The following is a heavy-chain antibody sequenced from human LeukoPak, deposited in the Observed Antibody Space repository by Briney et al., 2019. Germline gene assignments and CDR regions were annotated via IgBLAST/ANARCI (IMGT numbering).Heavy chain of an antibody. V-gene: IGHV3-30-3*01. J-gene: IGHJ4*02. D-gene: IGHD3-3*01. CDR2: ISYDGSNK. CDR1: GFPFSRYA. Sequence: GGSLRLSCAASGFPFSRYAMHWVRQAPGNGLEGVAVISYDGSNKYYADSVKGRFTISRDNSKNTLYLQMNSLRAEDTAVYYCARGFLEWLLYFDYWGQGTLVTVSS. CDR3: ARGFLEWLLYFDY.